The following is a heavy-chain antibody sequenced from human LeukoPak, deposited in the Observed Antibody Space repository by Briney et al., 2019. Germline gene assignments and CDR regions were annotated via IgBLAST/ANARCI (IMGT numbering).Heavy chain of an antibody. CDR1: GYTFISYG. Sequence: ASVKVSCKASGYTFISYGISWVRQAPGQGLEWMGWISAYNGNTNYAQKLQGRVTMTTDTSTSTAYMELRSLRSDDTAVYYCARSSGGVYAITVYNGMDVWGQGTTVTVSS. D-gene: IGHD2-8*01. V-gene: IGHV1-18*01. CDR3: ARSSGGVYAITVYNGMDV. CDR2: ISAYNGNT. J-gene: IGHJ6*02.